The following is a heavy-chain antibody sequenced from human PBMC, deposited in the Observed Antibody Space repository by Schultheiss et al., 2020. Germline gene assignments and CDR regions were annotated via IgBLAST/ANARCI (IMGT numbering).Heavy chain of an antibody. CDR1: GFSVSTSGVG. Sequence: SGPTLVKPTQTLTLTCTCSGFSVSTSGVGVGWIRQAPGKALEWLGIINWDDDKRYSPSLNNRLTITRDTSKNQVVLTMTNMDPVDTATYYCAHRRSGISWYDNWGQGTQVTVSS. D-gene: IGHD2-2*01. V-gene: IGHV2-5*02. CDR2: INWDDDK. J-gene: IGHJ5*02. CDR3: AHRRSGISWYDN.